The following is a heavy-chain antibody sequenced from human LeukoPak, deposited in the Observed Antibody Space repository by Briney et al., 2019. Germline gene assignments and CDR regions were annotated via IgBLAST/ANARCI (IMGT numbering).Heavy chain of an antibody. CDR2: INSDGSGT. J-gene: IGHJ4*02. CDR1: GFTFRSDW. CDR3: AKGHEYYFDY. V-gene: IGHV3-74*01. Sequence: PGGSLRLSCAASGFTFRSDWMHAVPEAPGRGLVWGSRINSDGSGTIYAHSVKGRSTISRDNAKNTLYLQMNSLRAEDTAVYYCAKGHEYYFDYWGQGTLVTVSS.